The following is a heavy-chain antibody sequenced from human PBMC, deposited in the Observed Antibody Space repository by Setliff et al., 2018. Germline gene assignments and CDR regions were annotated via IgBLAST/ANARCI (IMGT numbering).Heavy chain of an antibody. V-gene: IGHV7-4-1*02. D-gene: IGHD3-9*01. Sequence: ASVKVSCKASGGTFSSYAISWVRQAPGQGLEWMGWINTNTGNPTYAQGFTGRFVFSLDTSVSTAYLQISSLKAEDTAVYYCARGQDDIWYLGLYYYGMDVWGQGTTVTVSS. CDR2: INTNTGNP. CDR1: GGTFSSYA. J-gene: IGHJ6*02. CDR3: ARGQDDIWYLGLYYYGMDV.